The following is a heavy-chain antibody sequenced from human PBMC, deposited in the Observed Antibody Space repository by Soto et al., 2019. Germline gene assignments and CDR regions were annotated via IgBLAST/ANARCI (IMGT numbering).Heavy chain of an antibody. V-gene: IGHV3-23*01. D-gene: IGHD3-10*01. CDR2: ISGSGGST. CDR1: GFSFSTYT. Sequence: GGSLRLSCAASGFSFSTYTMSWVRRAPGKGLEWVSSISGSGGSTYYADSVKGRFTISRDNSKNTLYLQMNSLRAEDTAVYYCAKEGLWFGELLEGAFDIWGQGTMVTVSS. J-gene: IGHJ3*02. CDR3: AKEGLWFGELLEGAFDI.